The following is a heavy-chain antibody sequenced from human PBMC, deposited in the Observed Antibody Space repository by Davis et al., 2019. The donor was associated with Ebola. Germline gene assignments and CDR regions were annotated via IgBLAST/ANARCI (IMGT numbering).Heavy chain of an antibody. CDR2: IHSDGSST. Sequence: GESLKISCAASGFTFSSYGMNWVRQAPGKGLVWVSRIHSDGSSTSYADSVKGRFTISRDNAKNTLYLQMNSLRAEDTAVYYCARGDPVFGVDNNWFDPWGQGTLVTVSS. D-gene: IGHD3-3*01. J-gene: IGHJ5*02. CDR1: GFTFSSYG. CDR3: ARGDPVFGVDNNWFDP. V-gene: IGHV3-74*01.